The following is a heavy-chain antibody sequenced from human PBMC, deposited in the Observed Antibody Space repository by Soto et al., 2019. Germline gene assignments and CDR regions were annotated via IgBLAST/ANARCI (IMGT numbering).Heavy chain of an antibody. CDR3: AHHPYNGLGSYSVDY. CDR1: GFSLTTSGVG. CDR2: IYWDDDK. J-gene: IGHJ4*02. D-gene: IGHD3-10*01. Sequence: QITLKESGPTLVRPTQTLTLTCTFSGFSLTTSGVGVGWIRQPPGNALEWLAVIYWDDDKRYSSSLKSRLTIAKDISKTQVVLTMADMDPVDTATYYCAHHPYNGLGSYSVDYWGQGTLVTVSS. V-gene: IGHV2-5*02.